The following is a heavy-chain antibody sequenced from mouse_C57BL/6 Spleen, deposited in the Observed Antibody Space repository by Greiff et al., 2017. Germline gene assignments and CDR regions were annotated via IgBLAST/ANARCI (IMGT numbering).Heavy chain of an antibody. D-gene: IGHD1-1*01. V-gene: IGHV1-55*01. CDR2: IYPGSGST. CDR1: GYTFTSYW. Sequence: QVQLQQPGAELVKPGASVQMSCKASGYTFTSYWITWVKQRPGQGLEWIGDIYPGSGSTNYNEKFKSKATLTVDTSSSTAYMQLSSLTSEDSAVYYCARYHYGSSRDYWGQGTTLTVSS. J-gene: IGHJ2*01. CDR3: ARYHYGSSRDY.